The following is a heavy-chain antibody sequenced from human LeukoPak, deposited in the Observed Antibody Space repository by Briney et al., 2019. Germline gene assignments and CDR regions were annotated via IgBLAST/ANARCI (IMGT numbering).Heavy chain of an antibody. J-gene: IGHJ5*02. Sequence: PSETLSLTCTVPGGSISSSSYYWGWIRQPPGKGLEWIGSIYYSGSTYYNPSLKSRVTISVDTSKNQFSLKLSSVTAADTAVYYCAREAKGWWKRVENWFDPWGQGTLVTVSS. CDR3: AREAKGWWKRVENWFDP. CDR1: GGSISSSSYY. D-gene: IGHD2-15*01. CDR2: IYYSGST. V-gene: IGHV4-39*07.